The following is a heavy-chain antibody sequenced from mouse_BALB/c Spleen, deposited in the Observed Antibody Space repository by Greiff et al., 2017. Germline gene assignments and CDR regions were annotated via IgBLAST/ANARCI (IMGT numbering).Heavy chain of an antibody. CDR2: IDPANGNT. Sequence: EVQRVESGAELVKPGASVKLSCTASGFNIKDTYMHWVKQRPEQGLEWIGRIDPANGNTKYDPKFQGKATITADTSSNTAYLQLSSLTSEDTAVYYCAYYYGSSWGFAYWGQGTLVTVSA. D-gene: IGHD1-1*01. CDR1: GFNIKDTY. V-gene: IGHV14-3*02. CDR3: AYYYGSSWGFAY. J-gene: IGHJ3*01.